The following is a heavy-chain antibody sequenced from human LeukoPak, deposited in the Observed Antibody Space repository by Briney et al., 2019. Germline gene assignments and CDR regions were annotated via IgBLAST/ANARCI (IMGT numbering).Heavy chain of an antibody. Sequence: SVKVSCKASGDTLSTFVINWVRQAPGQGLEWMGGITPIFGTADYAQKFQGRVTITTDDSTGTAYMELISLRSKDTAVYYCSMTNWNLDWVLPAVEPENNCLDVWGQGTLVTVSS. D-gene: IGHD1-7*01. CDR3: SMTNWNLDWVLPAVEPENNCLDV. V-gene: IGHV1-69*05. J-gene: IGHJ5*02. CDR2: ITPIFGTA. CDR1: GDTLSTFV.